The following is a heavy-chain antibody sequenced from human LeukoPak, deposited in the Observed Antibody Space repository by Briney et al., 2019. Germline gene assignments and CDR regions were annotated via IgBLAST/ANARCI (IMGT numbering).Heavy chain of an antibody. CDR1: GGSISSGGYS. Sequence: PSQTLSLTCAVSGGSISSGGYSWSWIRQPPGKGLEWIGHIYHSGSTYYNPSLKSRVTISVDRSKNQFSLKLSSVTAADTAVYYCARVLSYYDSSGYSLESWFDPWGQGTLVTVSP. CDR2: IYHSGST. J-gene: IGHJ5*02. CDR3: ARVLSYYDSSGYSLESWFDP. D-gene: IGHD3-22*01. V-gene: IGHV4-30-2*01.